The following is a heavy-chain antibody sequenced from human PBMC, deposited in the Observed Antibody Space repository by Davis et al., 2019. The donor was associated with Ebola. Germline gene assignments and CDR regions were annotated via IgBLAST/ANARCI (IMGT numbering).Heavy chain of an antibody. Sequence: GGSLRLSCAASGFTFSGFWMSWVRQAPGKGLEWVANIKQDGSEKYYVDSVKGRFTISRDNAKNSLYLQMNSLRAEDTAVYYCARSYSFLLTSWGQGTLVTVSS. CDR3: ARSYSFLLTS. D-gene: IGHD1-26*01. CDR1: GFTFSGFW. V-gene: IGHV3-7*01. J-gene: IGHJ5*02. CDR2: IKQDGSEK.